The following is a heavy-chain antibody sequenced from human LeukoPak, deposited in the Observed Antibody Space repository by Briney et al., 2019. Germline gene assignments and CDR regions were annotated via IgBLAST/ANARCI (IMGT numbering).Heavy chain of an antibody. CDR3: ARGYSSSWHY. V-gene: IGHV4-34*01. J-gene: IGHJ4*02. D-gene: IGHD6-13*01. CDR1: GGSFSGYY. CDR2: INHSGST. Sequence: PSETLSLTCAVYGGSFSGYYWSWIRQPPGKGLEWIGEINHSGSTNYNPSLKSRVTISVDTSKNQFSLKLSSVTAADTAVYYCARGYSSSWHYWGQGTLVTVSS.